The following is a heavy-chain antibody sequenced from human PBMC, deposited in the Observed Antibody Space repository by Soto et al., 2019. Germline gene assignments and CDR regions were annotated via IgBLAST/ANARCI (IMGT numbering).Heavy chain of an antibody. D-gene: IGHD3-3*01. V-gene: IGHV3-30-3*01. CDR3: VIGFWCKVGVTSALDY. J-gene: IGHJ4*02. Sequence: PGGSLRLSCAASGFTFSDYAMHWVRQAPGKGLEWVAVVSYDGSSKYYADSAKGRFSISRDNSKKMLYLRMNSLRIEDWATYYCVIGFWCKVGVTSALDYCGQGSLVTVSS. CDR2: VSYDGSSK. CDR1: GFTFSDYA.